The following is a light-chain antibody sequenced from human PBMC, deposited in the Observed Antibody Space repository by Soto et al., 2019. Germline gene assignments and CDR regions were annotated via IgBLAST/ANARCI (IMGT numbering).Light chain of an antibody. CDR2: AAS. V-gene: IGKV1-39*01. J-gene: IGKJ1*01. Sequence: DIQMTQAPSSLPASVGDRVTITCRASQTIANYLNWYQQRPGKAPNLLISAASTLQSGVPSRFSGSGSGTDFTLTITSLQPEDFATYYCQQSYNTPRTFXQGTKVDIK. CDR1: QTIANY. CDR3: QQSYNTPRT.